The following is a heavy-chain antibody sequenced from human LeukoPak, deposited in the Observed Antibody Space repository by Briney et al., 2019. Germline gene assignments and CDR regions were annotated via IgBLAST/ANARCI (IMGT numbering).Heavy chain of an antibody. CDR2: TSAHNGTT. D-gene: IGHD2-15*01. V-gene: IGHV1-18*01. CDR1: GYTFTNFG. Sequence: ASAKVSCKASGYTFTNFGISWVRQAPGQGLEWMGWTSAHNGTTNYPQKFQGRVSMTTDTSTNTAYMELRSLRSDDTAVYYCAVGGYCSGGSCYWFDPWGQGTLVTVSS. CDR3: AVGGYCSGGSCYWFDP. J-gene: IGHJ5*02.